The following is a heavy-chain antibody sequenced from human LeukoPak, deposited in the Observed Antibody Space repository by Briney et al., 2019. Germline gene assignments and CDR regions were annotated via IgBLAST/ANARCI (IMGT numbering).Heavy chain of an antibody. Sequence: GGSLRLSCAASGFTFSSYSMTWVRQAPGKGLEWASYISSSSSTIYYADSVKGRFTISRDNAKNSLYLQMNSLRAEDTAVYYCARDPDSSGYYYPHVLDYWGQRTLVTVSS. CDR3: ARDPDSSGYYYPHVLDY. D-gene: IGHD3-22*01. V-gene: IGHV3-48*01. CDR2: ISSSSSTI. J-gene: IGHJ4*02. CDR1: GFTFSSYS.